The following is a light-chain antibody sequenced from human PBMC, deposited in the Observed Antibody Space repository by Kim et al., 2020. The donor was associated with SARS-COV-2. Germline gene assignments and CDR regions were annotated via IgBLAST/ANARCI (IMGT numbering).Light chain of an antibody. V-gene: IGLV1-51*01. Sequence: GQKGTISCSGSSSNSGNNYVSWYRQLPGTAPKLLIYDNNKRPSGMPDRFSGSKSGTSATLGITGLQTGDEADYYCGTWDSSLSVYVFGTGTKVTVL. CDR2: DNN. J-gene: IGLJ1*01. CDR1: SSNSGNNY. CDR3: GTWDSSLSVYV.